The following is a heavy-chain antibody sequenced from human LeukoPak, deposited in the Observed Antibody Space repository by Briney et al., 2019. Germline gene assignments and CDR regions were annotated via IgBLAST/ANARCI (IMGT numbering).Heavy chain of an antibody. J-gene: IGHJ6*03. D-gene: IGHD7-27*01. V-gene: IGHV3-7*01. CDR3: ARDLGLPPHCYYMDV. Sequence: GGSLRLSCAASGFTFSSYWMSWVRQAPGKGLEWVANIKQDGSEKYYVDSVKGRFTISRDNAKNSLYLQMNSLRAEDTAVYYCARDLGLPPHCYYMDVWGKGTTVTVSS. CDR2: IKQDGSEK. CDR1: GFTFSSYW.